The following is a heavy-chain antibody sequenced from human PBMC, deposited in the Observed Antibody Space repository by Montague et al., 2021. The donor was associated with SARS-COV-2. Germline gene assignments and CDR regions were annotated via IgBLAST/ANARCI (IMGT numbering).Heavy chain of an antibody. Sequence: SETLSLTCDVSGVPINNNNYYWGWIRQPPGKGLEWIGTIYYSGSTYYNPSLKSRVTISVDTSKNQFSLRVRSVTAADTAVYYCARHLFSFSDSGTLGYFDYWGHGTLVAVSS. CDR3: ARHLFSFSDSGTLGYFDY. D-gene: IGHD3-10*01. CDR1: GVPINNNNYY. V-gene: IGHV4-39*01. J-gene: IGHJ4*01. CDR2: IYYSGST.